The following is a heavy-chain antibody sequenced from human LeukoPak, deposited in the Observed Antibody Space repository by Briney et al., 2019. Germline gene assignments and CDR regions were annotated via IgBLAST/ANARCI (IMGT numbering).Heavy chain of an antibody. V-gene: IGHV5-51*01. D-gene: IGHD1-26*01. CDR1: GYTFSHYW. J-gene: IGHJ4*02. CDR3: ARLNGGSYYFDF. Sequence: GESLKISCKASGYTFSHYWIGWVRPLPGEGLEWVGIFHPADSDTRYSPSFQGQVTISADRSTNTAHLQWSSLKTSDNAIYYCARLNGGSYYFDFWGQGTLISVSS. CDR2: FHPADSDT.